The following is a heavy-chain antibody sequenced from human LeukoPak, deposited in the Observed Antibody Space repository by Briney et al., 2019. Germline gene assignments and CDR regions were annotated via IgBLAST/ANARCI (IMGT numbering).Heavy chain of an antibody. Sequence: NASETLSLTCAVSGYSISSGYYWGWIRQPPGKGLEWIGSIYHSGSTYYNPSLKSRVTISVDTSKNQFPPKLSSVTAADTAVYYCARRTRIAGWYYFDYWGQGTLVTVSS. D-gene: IGHD6-13*01. CDR3: ARRTRIAGWYYFDY. V-gene: IGHV4-38-2*01. J-gene: IGHJ4*02. CDR1: GYSISSGYY. CDR2: IYHSGST.